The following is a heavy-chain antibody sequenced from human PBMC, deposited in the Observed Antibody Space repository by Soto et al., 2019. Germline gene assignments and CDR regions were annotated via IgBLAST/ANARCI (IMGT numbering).Heavy chain of an antibody. Sequence: PEETLSLTCSVSGGSISGSYWSWIRQSPGKGLEWLGYVYYTGSTNYSPSLRSRVSISVDTSKNEFSLRLSSVTAADTAVYFCARSVAVPGAHIDYWGQRTQVTVSS. CDR3: ARSVAVPGAHIDY. CDR2: VYYTGST. V-gene: IGHV4-59*01. D-gene: IGHD6-19*01. J-gene: IGHJ4*02. CDR1: GGSISGSY.